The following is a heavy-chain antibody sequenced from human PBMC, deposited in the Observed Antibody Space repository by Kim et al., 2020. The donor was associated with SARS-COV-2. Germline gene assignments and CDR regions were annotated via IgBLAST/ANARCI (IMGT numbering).Heavy chain of an antibody. CDR1: GFTFSSYK. J-gene: IGHJ4*02. CDR3: ARGKIAVAGTTDY. Sequence: GGSLRLSCAASGFTFSSYKMNWVRQAPGKGLEWVAYISSSGSTIYNADSVKGRYTISSDNAKNSLSLQMNSLRVEDTAVDYCARGKIAVAGTTDYWGQGTLVTVSS. V-gene: IGHV3-48*03. D-gene: IGHD6-19*01. CDR2: ISSSGSTI.